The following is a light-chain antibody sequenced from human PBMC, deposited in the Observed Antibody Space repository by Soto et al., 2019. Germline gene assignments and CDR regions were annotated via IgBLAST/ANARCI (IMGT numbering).Light chain of an antibody. Sequence: QSVLTQPASVSGSPGQSITISCTGTSSDVGSYNLVSWYQQHPGKAPKLMIYEGSKRPSGVSNRFSGSKSGNTASLTISGLQAEDEADYYCYSYAGSSTPYVFGPGTKVTVL. J-gene: IGLJ1*01. CDR3: YSYAGSSTPYV. CDR2: EGS. CDR1: SSDVGSYNL. V-gene: IGLV2-23*01.